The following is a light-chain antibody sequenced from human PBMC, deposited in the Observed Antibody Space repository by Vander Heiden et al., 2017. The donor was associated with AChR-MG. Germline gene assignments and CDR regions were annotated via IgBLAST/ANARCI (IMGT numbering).Light chain of an antibody. J-gene: IGLJ2*01. V-gene: IGLV2-14*01. Sequence: QSALTQPASVSGSPGPSITLSCTGTSSDVRGYNYVSWYQQQPGKARKLMIYDVSKRPSGVSNRFSGSKSGNTASLTISGLQAEDEADYYCSSYTSSSFVVFGGGTKLTVL. CDR3: SSYTSSSFVV. CDR1: SSDVRGYNY. CDR2: DVS.